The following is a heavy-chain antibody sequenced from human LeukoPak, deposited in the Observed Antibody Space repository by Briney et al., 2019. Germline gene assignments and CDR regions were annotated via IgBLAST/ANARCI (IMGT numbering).Heavy chain of an antibody. V-gene: IGHV3-23*01. Sequence: GGSLRLSCAASGFTFSSHAMSWARQAPGKGLEWVSSLSGSGGTTYHADSVKGRFSISRDNSKNTLYLQLNSLRAEDTAVYYCAKGGSTSRATTSRVVFGYYYYLDVWGKGTPVTVSS. D-gene: IGHD4-17*01. CDR3: AKGGSTSRATTSRVVFGYYYYLDV. CDR2: LSGSGGTT. CDR1: GFTFSSHA. J-gene: IGHJ6*03.